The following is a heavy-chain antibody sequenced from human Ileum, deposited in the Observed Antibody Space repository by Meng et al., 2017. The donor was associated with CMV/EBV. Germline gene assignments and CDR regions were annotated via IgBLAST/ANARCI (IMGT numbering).Heavy chain of an antibody. CDR1: GYTFTGYY. Sequence: ASLKVSCKASGYTFTGYYMHWVRQAPGQGLEWMGWINPNSGGTNYAQKFQGRVTMTRDTSISTAYMELSRLRSDDTAVYYCKGATGASDAFDIWGQGTMVTVSS. CDR3: KGATGASDAFDI. V-gene: IGHV1-2*02. J-gene: IGHJ3*02. D-gene: IGHD4-11*01. CDR2: INPNSGGT.